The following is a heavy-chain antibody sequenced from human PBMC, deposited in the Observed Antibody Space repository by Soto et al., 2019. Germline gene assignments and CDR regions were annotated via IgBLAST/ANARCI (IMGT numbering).Heavy chain of an antibody. CDR3: VRLFDYYYYGMDV. J-gene: IGHJ6*02. Sequence: GGSLRLSCAASGFTFSSYWMHWVRQAPGKGLVWVSRINSDGSSTSYADSVKGRFTISRDNAKNTLYLQMNSLRAEDTAVYYCVRLFDYYYYGMDVWGQGTTVTVS. CDR2: INSDGSST. V-gene: IGHV3-74*01. D-gene: IGHD3-16*01. CDR1: GFTFSSYW.